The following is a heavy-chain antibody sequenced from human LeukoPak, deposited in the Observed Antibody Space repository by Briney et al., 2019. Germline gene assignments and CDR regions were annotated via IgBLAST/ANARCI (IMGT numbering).Heavy chain of an antibody. D-gene: IGHD6-13*01. CDR2: ISGNGGTT. CDR3: AKPPPDSSSWLFDY. Sequence: GGSLRFSCAASGLTFSTYAMSWVRQAPGKGLEWVSTISGNGGTTYYADSVKGRFTISRDNSKNTLYLQMNSLRVEDTAVYYCAKPPPDSSSWLFDYWGQGTLVTVSS. V-gene: IGHV3-23*01. CDR1: GLTFSTYA. J-gene: IGHJ4*02.